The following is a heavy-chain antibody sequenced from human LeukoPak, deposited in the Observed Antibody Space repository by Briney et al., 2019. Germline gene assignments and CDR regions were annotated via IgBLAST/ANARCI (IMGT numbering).Heavy chain of an antibody. Sequence: PGGSLTLSCAASGFTFSSYAMIWLRQAPGKGLEWVSGSSATGGSTYYAASVKGRLTISRDNSKNTLYLQMNSLRAEETDLYYCGDIVAAEKYFEYWGKGIFVT. CDR2: SSATGGST. V-gene: IGHV3-23*01. D-gene: IGHD2-15*01. CDR3: GDIVAAEKYFEY. J-gene: IGHJ4*02. CDR1: GFTFSSYA.